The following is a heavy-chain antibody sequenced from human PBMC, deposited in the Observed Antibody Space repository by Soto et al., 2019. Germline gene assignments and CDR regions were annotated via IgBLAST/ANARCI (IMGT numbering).Heavy chain of an antibody. CDR1: GFTFSSYG. D-gene: IGHD3-9*01. CDR3: ARGRTGPYPPNFDY. Sequence: GGSLRLSCAASGFTFSSYGMHWVRQAPGKGLEWVAVISYDGSNKYYADSVKGRFTISVDTSKDQFSLKLSSVTAADTAVYYCARGRTGPYPPNFDYWGQGTLVTVSS. J-gene: IGHJ4*02. V-gene: IGHV3-30*03. CDR2: ISYDGSNK.